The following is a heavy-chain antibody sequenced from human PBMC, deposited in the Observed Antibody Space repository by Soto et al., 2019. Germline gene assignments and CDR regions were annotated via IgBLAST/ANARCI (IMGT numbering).Heavy chain of an antibody. CDR3: ARESEDLTSNFDY. CDR2: ISSTTNYI. J-gene: IGHJ4*02. CDR1: GFTFTRYS. Sequence: GGSLRLSCAASGFTFTRYSMNWVRQAPGKGLEWVSSISSTTNYIYYGDSMKGRFTISRDNAKNSPYLEMNSLRAEDTAVYYCARESEDLTSNFDYWGKGTLVTVSS. V-gene: IGHV3-21*06.